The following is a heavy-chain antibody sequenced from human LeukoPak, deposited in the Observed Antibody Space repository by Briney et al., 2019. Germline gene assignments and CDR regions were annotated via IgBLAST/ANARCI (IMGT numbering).Heavy chain of an antibody. J-gene: IGHJ4*02. CDR2: ISSSGSTI. CDR3: ARLTKYNDYVWGSYRYTGFDY. Sequence: GGSLRLSCAASGFTFSSYEMIWVREAPGKGLEWVSYISSSGSTIYYADSVKGRFTISRDNAKNTLYLQMNSLRAEDTAVYYCARLTKYNDYVWGSYRYTGFDYWGQGTLVTVSS. CDR1: GFTFSSYE. V-gene: IGHV3-48*03. D-gene: IGHD3-16*02.